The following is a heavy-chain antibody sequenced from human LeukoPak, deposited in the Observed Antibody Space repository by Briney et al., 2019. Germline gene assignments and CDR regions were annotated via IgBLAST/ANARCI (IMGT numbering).Heavy chain of an antibody. CDR2: ISHLGSNK. D-gene: IGHD6-19*01. J-gene: IGHJ4*02. Sequence: GGSLRLSCVVSGLTFRSHAMHWVPQAPGKGLEWVAVISHLGSNKYYGDSVRGRFTISRDNSKNILYLQMNGLAPEDTALYYCATSAVAAPGDYWGQGTPVTVS. CDR3: ATSAVAAPGDY. V-gene: IGHV3-30*04. CDR1: GLTFRSHA.